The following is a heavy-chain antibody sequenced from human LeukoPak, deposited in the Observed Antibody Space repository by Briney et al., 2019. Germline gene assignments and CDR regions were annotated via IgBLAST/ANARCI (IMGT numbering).Heavy chain of an antibody. CDR1: GFTFSSYS. J-gene: IGHJ4*02. CDR3: AKDLNYYDSSGYHDY. CDR2: ISYDGSSK. V-gene: IGHV3-30*18. Sequence: GGSLRLSCAASGFTFSSYSMMWVRQAPGKGLEWVAVISYDGSSKYYADSVKGRFTISRDNSKNTLYLQMNSLRAEDTAVYYCAKDLNYYDSSGYHDYWGQGTLVTVSS. D-gene: IGHD3-22*01.